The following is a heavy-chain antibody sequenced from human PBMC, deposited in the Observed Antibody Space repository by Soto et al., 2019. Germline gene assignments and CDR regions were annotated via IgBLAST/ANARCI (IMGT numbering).Heavy chain of an antibody. Sequence: QVQLVQSGAEVKKPGSSVKVSCKASGGTFSSYAISWVRQAPGQGLEWMGGIIPIFGTANYAQKFQGRVTITADESTSTAYMELSSLRSEDTAVYYCARDPRSSYDRSGYPNPLDVWGQGTTVTVSS. D-gene: IGHD3-22*01. V-gene: IGHV1-69*12. CDR1: GGTFSSYA. CDR2: IIPIFGTA. J-gene: IGHJ6*02. CDR3: ARDPRSSYDRSGYPNPLDV.